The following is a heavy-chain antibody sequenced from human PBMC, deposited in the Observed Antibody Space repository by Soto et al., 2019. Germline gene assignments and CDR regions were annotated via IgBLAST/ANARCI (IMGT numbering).Heavy chain of an antibody. CDR2: INAGNGNT. V-gene: IGHV1-3*01. CDR1: GYTFTSYA. J-gene: IGHJ4*02. Sequence: QVQLVQSGAEVKKPGASVKVSCKASGYTFTSYAMHWERQAPVQRLEWMGWINAGNGNTKYSQKFQGRVTITRDTSASTAYMEMSSLRSEDTDVYYCARRPSSRGYPLLAEQVLFVYWGQGTLVTVSS. D-gene: IGHD2-2*01. CDR3: ARRPSSRGYPLLAEQVLFVY.